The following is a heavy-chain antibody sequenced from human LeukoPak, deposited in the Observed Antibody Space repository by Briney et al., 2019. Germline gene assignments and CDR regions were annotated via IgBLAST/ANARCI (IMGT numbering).Heavy chain of an antibody. D-gene: IGHD2-2*01. CDR2: INPNSGGT. V-gene: IGHV1-2*02. J-gene: IGHJ5*02. CDR3: ARDKGYCSSTSCYLSLDP. Sequence: GASVKVSCKASGYTFTGYYMHWVRQAPGQGLEWMGWINPNSGGTNYAQKFQGRVTMTRDTSISTAYMKLSRLRSDDTAVYYCARDKGYCSSTSCYLSLDPWGQGTLVTVSS. CDR1: GYTFTGYY.